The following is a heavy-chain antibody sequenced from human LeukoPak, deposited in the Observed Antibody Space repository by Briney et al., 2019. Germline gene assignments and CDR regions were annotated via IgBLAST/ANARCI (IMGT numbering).Heavy chain of an antibody. D-gene: IGHD1-26*01. CDR2: ISTSGGGT. CDR1: GFTFSSYV. Sequence: GGSLSLSCAASGFTFSSYVMSWVRQAPGKGLEWVSTISTSGGGTYYADSVKGRFTISRDSSKSTLYLQMNSLRAEDTAVYYCAKDSRYSGSLNDAFDMWGQGTMVIVSS. J-gene: IGHJ3*02. CDR3: AKDSRYSGSLNDAFDM. V-gene: IGHV3-23*01.